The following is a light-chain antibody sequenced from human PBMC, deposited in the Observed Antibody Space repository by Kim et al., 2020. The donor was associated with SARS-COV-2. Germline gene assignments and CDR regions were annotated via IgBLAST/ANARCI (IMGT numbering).Light chain of an antibody. CDR3: LQHNTYPIT. CDR2: GAS. V-gene: IGKV1-17*01. CDR1: QDIRND. Sequence: ASLGDRVTITCQPSQDIRNDLGWYQQNPGRAPKRLIYGASSLQSGVPSRFSGSGSGTEFTLTISSLQPEDFATYFCLQHNTYPITFGQGTRLEIK. J-gene: IGKJ5*01.